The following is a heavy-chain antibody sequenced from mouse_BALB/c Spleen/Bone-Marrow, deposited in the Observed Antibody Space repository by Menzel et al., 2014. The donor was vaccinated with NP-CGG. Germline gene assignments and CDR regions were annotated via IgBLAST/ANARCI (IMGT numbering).Heavy chain of an antibody. CDR2: INPDSRMI. Sequence: EVKLMESGGGLVQPGGSLKLSCAASGFDFSRFWMSWVRQAPGKGLEWIGGINPDSRMINYMPSLKDKFIISRDNAKNTLSLQMSKVRSEDTALYYCARLGYYGAMAYWGQGTSVTVSS. CDR1: GFDFSRFW. CDR3: ARLGYYGAMAY. V-gene: IGHV4-1*02. J-gene: IGHJ4*01. D-gene: IGHD1-1*01.